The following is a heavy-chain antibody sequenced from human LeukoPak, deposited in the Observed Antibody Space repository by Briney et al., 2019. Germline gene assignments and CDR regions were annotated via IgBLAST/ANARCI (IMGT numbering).Heavy chain of an antibody. CDR1: GYSFTSYW. CDR3: ARLEEEDSSSPTVFRDNYYFDY. V-gene: IGHV5-51*01. Sequence: GESLKISCKGSGYSFTSYWIGWVRQMPGKGLEWMGIIYPGDSDTRYSPSFQGQVTISADKSISTAYLQWSSLKASDTAMYYCARLEEEDSSSPTVFRDNYYFDYWGQGTLVTVSS. CDR2: IYPGDSDT. J-gene: IGHJ4*02. D-gene: IGHD6-13*01.